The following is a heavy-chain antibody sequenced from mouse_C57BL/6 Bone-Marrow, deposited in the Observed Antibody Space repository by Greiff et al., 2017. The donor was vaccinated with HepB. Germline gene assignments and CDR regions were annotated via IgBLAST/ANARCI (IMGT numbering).Heavy chain of an antibody. CDR1: GYTFTDYE. V-gene: IGHV1-15*01. CDR3: TRGLLRSFAY. D-gene: IGHD1-1*01. Sequence: VKLLESGAELVRPGASVTLSCKASGYTFTDYEMHWVKQTPVHGLEWIGAIDPETGGTAYNQKFKGKAILTADKSSSTAYMELRSLTSEDSAVYYCTRGLLRSFAYWGQGTLVTVSA. CDR2: IDPETGGT. J-gene: IGHJ3*01.